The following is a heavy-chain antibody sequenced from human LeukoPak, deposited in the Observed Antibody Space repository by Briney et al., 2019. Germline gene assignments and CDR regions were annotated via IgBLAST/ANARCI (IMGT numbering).Heavy chain of an antibody. Sequence: GESLKISCKGSGYSVTTYWIGWVRQMPGKGLEWMGIIYPGDSDTRYSPSFQGQVTISADKSIKTVYLQWSSLKASDTAMYYCAWSVSGANFDYWGQGTLVTVSS. V-gene: IGHV5-51*01. CDR3: AWSVSGANFDY. D-gene: IGHD6-19*01. J-gene: IGHJ4*02. CDR1: GYSVTTYW. CDR2: IYPGDSDT.